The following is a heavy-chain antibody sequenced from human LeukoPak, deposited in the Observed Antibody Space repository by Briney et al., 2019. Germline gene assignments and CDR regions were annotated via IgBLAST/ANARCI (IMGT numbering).Heavy chain of an antibody. J-gene: IGHJ4*02. CDR3: ARASGVSDWFRADC. V-gene: IGHV4-59*01. CDR1: GGSISSYY. CDR2: IYYSGST. Sequence: SETLSLTCTVSGGSISSYYWTWIRQPPGKGLEWIGYIYYSGSTNYNPSLKSRVTISLDTSKNQFSLKVRSVTAADTAVYYCARASGVSDWFRADCWGQGTLVTVSS. D-gene: IGHD3-9*01.